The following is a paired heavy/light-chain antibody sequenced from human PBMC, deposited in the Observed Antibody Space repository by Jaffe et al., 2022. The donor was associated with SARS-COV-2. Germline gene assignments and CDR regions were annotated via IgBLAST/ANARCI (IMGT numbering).Light chain of an antibody. CDR2: EVT. CDR1: SSDVGGYNY. J-gene: IGLJ2*01. V-gene: IGLV2-8*01. Sequence: QSALTQPPSASGSPGQSVTISCTGTSSDVGGYNYVSWYQQYPGKAPKLMIYEVTKRPSGVPDRFSGSKSGNTASLTVSGLQAEDEADYYCTSYAGSNNVVFGGGTKLTVL. CDR3: TSYAGSNNVV.
Heavy chain of an antibody. J-gene: IGHJ5*02. CDR2: IHHNGNT. Sequence: QLQLQESGPGLVKPSETLSLTCIVSGGSIGRSSYYWGWIRQPPGKGLEWIGSIHHNGNTYYNPSLKSRVTMSVDTSKNQFSLTLNSVTAADTAVYYCARPAGGVTLYTWFDPWGQGTLVTVSS. V-gene: IGHV4-39*01. CDR1: GGSIGRSSYY. D-gene: IGHD2-21*02. CDR3: ARPAGGVTLYTWFDP.